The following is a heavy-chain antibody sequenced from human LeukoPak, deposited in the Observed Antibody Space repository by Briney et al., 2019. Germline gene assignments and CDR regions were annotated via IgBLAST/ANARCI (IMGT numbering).Heavy chain of an antibody. CDR3: ARVGSYGYVWDPAYYFDY. V-gene: IGHV3-21*01. J-gene: IGHJ4*02. CDR2: ISSSSSYI. CDR1: GFTFSSYS. Sequence: GGSLRLSCAASGFTFSSYSMNWVRQAPGKGLEWVSSISSSSSYIYYADSVKGRFTISRDNAKNSLYLQMNSLRAEDTAVYYCARVGSYGYVWDPAYYFDYWGQGTLVTVSS. D-gene: IGHD5-18*01.